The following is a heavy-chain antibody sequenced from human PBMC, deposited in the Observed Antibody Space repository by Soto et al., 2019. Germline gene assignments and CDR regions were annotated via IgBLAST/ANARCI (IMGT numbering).Heavy chain of an antibody. CDR3: ARSWAVAGSYDY. V-gene: IGHV3-66*01. CDR1: GFTVSSTY. Sequence: EVQLVESGGGLVQPGGSLRLSCAASGFTVSSTYMNWVRQAPGKGLEWVSLIYSGGNTYYADSVKGRFTISRDNSKNTLYLQMNSLRAEDTAVYYCARSWAVAGSYDYWGQGTLVPVSS. D-gene: IGHD6-19*01. J-gene: IGHJ4*02. CDR2: IYSGGNT.